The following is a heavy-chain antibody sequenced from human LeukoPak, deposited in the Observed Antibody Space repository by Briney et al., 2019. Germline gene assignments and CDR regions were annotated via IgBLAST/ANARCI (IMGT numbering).Heavy chain of an antibody. Sequence: GGSLRLSCSVSGFTFSSHAMHWVRQAPGKGLEYVSAISSNGGSTYYADSVKGRFTISRDNSKNTLYLQMSSLRAEDAAVYYCVKDRVAAAGIYGMDVWGPGTTVTVSS. CDR3: VKDRVAAAGIYGMDV. J-gene: IGHJ6*02. V-gene: IGHV3-64D*09. D-gene: IGHD6-13*01. CDR1: GFTFSSHA. CDR2: ISSNGGST.